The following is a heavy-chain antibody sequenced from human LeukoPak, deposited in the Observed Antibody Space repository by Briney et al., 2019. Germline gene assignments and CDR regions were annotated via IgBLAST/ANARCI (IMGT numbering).Heavy chain of an antibody. CDR1: GGSISSYY. J-gene: IGHJ5*02. D-gene: IGHD6-19*01. CDR2: IYYSGST. CDR3: ARVQVSQWLVQFWFDP. V-gene: IGHV4-59*01. Sequence: SETLSLTCTVSGGSISSYYWSWFRQPPGKGLEWIGYIYYSGSTNYNPSLKSRVTISVDTSKNQFSLKLSSVTAADTAVYYCARVQVSQWLVQFWFDPWGQGTLVTVSS.